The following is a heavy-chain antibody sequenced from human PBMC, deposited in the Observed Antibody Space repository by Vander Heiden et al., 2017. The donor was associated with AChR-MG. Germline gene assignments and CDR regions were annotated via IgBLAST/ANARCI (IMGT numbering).Heavy chain of an antibody. D-gene: IGHD5-12*01. Sequence: QVQLVQSGAEVKKPGSSVKVSCKASGGTFSSYAISWVRQAPGQGLEWMGRIIPILGIANNAQKCQGRVTITADKSTGTAYMELSSLRSEDTAVYYCARCNESGYDFIYYGMDVWGQGTTVTVSS. CDR1: GGTFSSYA. J-gene: IGHJ6*02. V-gene: IGHV1-69*04. CDR3: ARCNESGYDFIYYGMDV. CDR2: IIPILGIA.